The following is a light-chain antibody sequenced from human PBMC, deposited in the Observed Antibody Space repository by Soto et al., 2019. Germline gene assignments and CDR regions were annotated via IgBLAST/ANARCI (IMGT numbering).Light chain of an antibody. V-gene: IGKV3-20*01. CDR2: GAS. J-gene: IGKJ1*01. CDR3: QQYGSSPET. CDR1: QSVSSSY. Sequence: EIVLTQSPGTLSLSPGERATLSCRANQSVSSSYLAWYQQKPGQAPRLLIYGASSRATGIPDRFSGSGSGTDFTLTISRLDPEDFAVYCCQQYGSSPETFGQGTKVDIK.